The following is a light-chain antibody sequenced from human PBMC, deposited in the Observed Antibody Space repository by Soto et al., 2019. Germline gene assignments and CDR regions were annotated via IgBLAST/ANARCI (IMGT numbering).Light chain of an antibody. CDR2: KAS. CDR3: QHYNSYSEA. V-gene: IGKV1-5*03. J-gene: IGKJ1*01. CDR1: QTISSW. Sequence: DIPMTQSPSTLSGSVGDRVTITCRASQTISSWLAWYQQKPGKAPKLLIDKASTLQSGVPSRFSGSGSGTEFTLTISSLQPDDFATYYCQHYNSYSEAFGQGTKVELK.